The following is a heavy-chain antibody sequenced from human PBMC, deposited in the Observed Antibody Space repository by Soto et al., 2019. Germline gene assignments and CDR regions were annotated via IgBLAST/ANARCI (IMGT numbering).Heavy chain of an antibody. Sequence: VASVKVSCKASGFTFTSSAVQWVRQARGQRLEWIGWIVVGSGNTNYAQKFQERVTITRDMSTSTAYMELSSLRSEDTAVYYCAAGEPSTVTTSGAFDIWGQGTMVTVSS. J-gene: IGHJ3*02. CDR2: IVVGSGNT. CDR1: GFTFTSSA. V-gene: IGHV1-58*01. CDR3: AAGEPSTVTTSGAFDI. D-gene: IGHD4-17*01.